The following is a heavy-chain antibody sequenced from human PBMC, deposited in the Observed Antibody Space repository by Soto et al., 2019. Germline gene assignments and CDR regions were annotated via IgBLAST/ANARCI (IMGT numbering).Heavy chain of an antibody. CDR3: ARVRLITIFGVVISLGMDV. CDR1: RASFSGYF. J-gene: IGHJ6*02. D-gene: IGHD3-3*01. Sequence: GSLALSSAVYRASFSGYFWSWLRKPPGTGLEWIGEINHSGSTNYNPSLKSRVTISVDTSKNQFSLKLSSVTAADTAVYYCARVRLITIFGVVISLGMDVWGQGTTVQVSS. V-gene: IGHV4-34*01. CDR2: INHSGST.